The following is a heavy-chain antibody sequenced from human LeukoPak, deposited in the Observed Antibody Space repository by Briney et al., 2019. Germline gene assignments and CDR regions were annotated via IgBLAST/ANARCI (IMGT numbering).Heavy chain of an antibody. CDR2: ITGSDGRT. Sequence: GGSLRLSCAASGFTFSSYAMVWVRQAPGKGLEWVSGITGSDGRTYYADSVKGRFTISRDNSKNTLYLQMNSLRAEDTAVYYCANPPRHYYGSGIALDYWGQGTLVTVSS. V-gene: IGHV3-23*01. CDR1: GFTFSSYA. D-gene: IGHD3-10*01. J-gene: IGHJ4*02. CDR3: ANPPRHYYGSGIALDY.